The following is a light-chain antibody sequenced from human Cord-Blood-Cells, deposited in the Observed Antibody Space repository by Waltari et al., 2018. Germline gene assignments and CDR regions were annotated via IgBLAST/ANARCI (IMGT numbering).Light chain of an antibody. CDR2: AGS. Sequence: QSALTQPASVSGSPGQSITIPCTGTSSDVGSYNLVSWYQQHPGKAPKLMIYAGSKRPSGVSNRFSGSKSGNTASLTISGLQAEDEADYYCCSYAGSSTVFGGGTKLTVL. CDR3: CSYAGSSTV. J-gene: IGLJ3*02. V-gene: IGLV2-23*01. CDR1: SSDVGSYNL.